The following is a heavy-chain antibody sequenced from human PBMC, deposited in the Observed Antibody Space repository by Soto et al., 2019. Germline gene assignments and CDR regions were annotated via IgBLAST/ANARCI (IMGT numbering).Heavy chain of an antibody. V-gene: IGHV6-1*01. CDR1: WDSVSGDMAS. J-gene: IGHJ4*02. Sequence: SQALXLTCAIPWDSVSGDMASVDFIRQSPSRGLEWLGRTYYRSKWYNDYAVSVKSRITINPDTSKNQFSLQLNSVTPEDTAVYSCERDRSQENLLEYWGQGTLVTVSS. CDR3: ERDRSQENLLEY. CDR2: TYYRSKWYN.